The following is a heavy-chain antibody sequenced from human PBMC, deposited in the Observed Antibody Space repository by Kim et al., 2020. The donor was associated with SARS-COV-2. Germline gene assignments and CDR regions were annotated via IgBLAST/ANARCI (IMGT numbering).Heavy chain of an antibody. Sequence: KYYVDSVKGRFTISRDNTKKSVFLQMNSLRAEDTAVYYCARGLYFYDTVDYWGQGTLVIVSS. CDR3: ARGLYFYDTVDY. J-gene: IGHJ4*02. D-gene: IGHD3-22*01. CDR2: K. V-gene: IGHV3-7*01.